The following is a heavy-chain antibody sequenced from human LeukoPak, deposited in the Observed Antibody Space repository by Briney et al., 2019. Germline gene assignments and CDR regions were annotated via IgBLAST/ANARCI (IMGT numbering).Heavy chain of an antibody. CDR2: IIPIFGTA. D-gene: IGHD2-21*02. Sequence: ASVKVSCKASGGTFSSYAISWVRQAPGQGLEWMGGIIPIFGTANYAQKFQGRVTITADESTSTAYMELSSLRSEDTAVYYCARDGYCGGDCPFDYWGQGTLVTVSS. J-gene: IGHJ4*02. CDR1: GGTFSSYA. V-gene: IGHV1-69*13. CDR3: ARDGYCGGDCPFDY.